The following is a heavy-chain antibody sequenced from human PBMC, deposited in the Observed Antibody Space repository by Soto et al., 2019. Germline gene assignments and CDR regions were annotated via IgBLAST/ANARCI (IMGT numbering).Heavy chain of an antibody. CDR3: ARGREYCSSSSCYTWFDP. V-gene: IGHV3-30-3*01. Sequence: GGSLRLSCAASGFTLSNYAMHWVRQAPGKGLEWVAVISYDRSNNYYADSVKGRFTISRDNSKSTLFLQMNRLRAEDTAVYYWARGREYCSSSSCYTWFDPWGQGTLVTVSS. J-gene: IGHJ5*02. D-gene: IGHD2-2*02. CDR2: ISYDRSNN. CDR1: GFTLSNYA.